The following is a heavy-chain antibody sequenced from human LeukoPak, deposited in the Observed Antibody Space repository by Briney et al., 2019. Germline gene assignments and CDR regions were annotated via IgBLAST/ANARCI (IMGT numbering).Heavy chain of an antibody. CDR1: GGSISSYY. J-gene: IGHJ4*02. CDR3: ASHSVSSGWWVY. V-gene: IGHV4-59*01. Sequence: SETLSLTCTVSGGSISSYYWSWIRQPPGKGLEWLGYIYYSGSTYYNPSLKSRVTISIDTSQNQFSLKLSSVTAADTAVYYCASHSVSSGWWVYWGQGTLVTVSS. CDR2: IYYSGST. D-gene: IGHD6-19*01.